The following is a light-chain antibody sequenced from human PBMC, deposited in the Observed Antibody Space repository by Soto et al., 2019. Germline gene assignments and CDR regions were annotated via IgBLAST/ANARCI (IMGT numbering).Light chain of an antibody. CDR2: GAS. CDR1: QGIYDY. Sequence: DIQMTQSPSSLSASIGDTVTITCRASQGIYDYLAWYQQKPGEVHKLLIFGASAVQSGVPSRFSGGGSGAGFTLNITNLQSEDVATYYCHTYDSSPSWTFGQGTRVEIK. V-gene: IGKV1-27*01. CDR3: HTYDSSPSWT. J-gene: IGKJ1*01.